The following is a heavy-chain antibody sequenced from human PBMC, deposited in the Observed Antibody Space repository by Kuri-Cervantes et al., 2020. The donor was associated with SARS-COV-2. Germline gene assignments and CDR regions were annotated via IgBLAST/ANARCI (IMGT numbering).Heavy chain of an antibody. D-gene: IGHD2-2*01. CDR3: ARKSACSSTSCYPGAFDY. Sequence: SCTVSGGPISSYYWSWIRQPPGKGLEWIGYIYYSGSTNYNPSLKSRVTISVDTSKNQFSLKLSSVTAADTAVYYCARKSACSSTSCYPGAFDYWGQGTLVTVSS. J-gene: IGHJ4*02. CDR2: IYYSGST. V-gene: IGHV4-59*12. CDR1: GGPISSYY.